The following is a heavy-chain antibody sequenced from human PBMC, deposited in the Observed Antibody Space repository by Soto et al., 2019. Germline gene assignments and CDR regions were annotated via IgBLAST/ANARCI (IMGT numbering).Heavy chain of an antibody. CDR3: ARVDTLELGAFVI. D-gene: IGHD1-7*01. Sequence: ASVKVSCKASGYTFTSYAMHWVRQAPGQRLEWMGWINAGNGNTKYSQKFQGRVTITRDTSASTAYMELSSLRSEDTAVYYCARVDTLELGAFVIWCQGTMVTVSS. CDR2: INAGNGNT. J-gene: IGHJ3*02. V-gene: IGHV1-3*01. CDR1: GYTFTSYA.